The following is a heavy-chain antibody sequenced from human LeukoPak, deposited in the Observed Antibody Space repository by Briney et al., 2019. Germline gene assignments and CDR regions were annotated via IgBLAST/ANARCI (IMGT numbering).Heavy chain of an antibody. CDR2: ISSSSSTI. Sequence: GGSLRLSCAASGFTFSSYSMNWVRQAPGKGLEWVSYISSSSSTIYYADSVKGRFTISRDNAKNSLYLQMNSLRAEDTAVYYCASSVYCSRTSCYSPWGNDGFDIWGQGTMVTVSS. CDR3: ASSVYCSRTSCYSPWGNDGFDI. CDR1: GFTFSSYS. J-gene: IGHJ3*02. V-gene: IGHV3-48*01. D-gene: IGHD2-2*01.